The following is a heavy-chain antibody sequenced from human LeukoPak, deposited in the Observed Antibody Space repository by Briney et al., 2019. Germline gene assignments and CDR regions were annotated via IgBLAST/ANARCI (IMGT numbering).Heavy chain of an antibody. Sequence: ASVKVSCKASGYTFTSYPISWVRQAPGQGLEWMGWITTYNGNTNYAQKLQGRVTMTTDTSTSTAYMDLRGLRSDDTAVYYCAREGRLLWFGELLPSTFDYWGQGTLVTVSS. D-gene: IGHD3-10*01. CDR1: GYTFTSYP. CDR3: AREGRLLWFGELLPSTFDY. V-gene: IGHV1-18*01. J-gene: IGHJ4*02. CDR2: ITTYNGNT.